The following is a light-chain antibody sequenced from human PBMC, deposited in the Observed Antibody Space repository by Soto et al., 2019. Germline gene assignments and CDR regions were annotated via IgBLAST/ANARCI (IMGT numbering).Light chain of an antibody. CDR3: GTWDSRVV. V-gene: IGLV1-51*01. CDR2: DNN. Sequence: QSVLTQPPSVSAAPGQKVTISCSGSSSNIGNNYVSWYQQLPGTASKLLIYDNNKRPSGIPDRFSGSKSGTSATLGITGLQTGDEADYYCGTWDSRVVFGGGTKLTVL. J-gene: IGLJ2*01. CDR1: SSNIGNNY.